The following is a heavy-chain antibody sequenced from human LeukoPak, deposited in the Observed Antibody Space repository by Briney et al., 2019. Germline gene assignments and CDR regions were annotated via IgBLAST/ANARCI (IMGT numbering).Heavy chain of an antibody. CDR2: ISAYNGNT. Sequence: ASVKVSCKASGYTFTSYGISWVRQAPGQGLEWMGWISAYNGNTNYAQKLQGRVTMTTDTSTSTAYMELRSLRSDDTAVYYCARDRGYCSSTSCVFPFDYWGQGTLVTVSS. CDR1: GYTFTSYG. V-gene: IGHV1-18*01. J-gene: IGHJ4*02. CDR3: ARDRGYCSSTSCVFPFDY. D-gene: IGHD2-2*01.